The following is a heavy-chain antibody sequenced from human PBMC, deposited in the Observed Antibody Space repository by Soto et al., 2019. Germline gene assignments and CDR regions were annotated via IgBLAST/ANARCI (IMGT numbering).Heavy chain of an antibody. D-gene: IGHD6-6*01. J-gene: IGHJ4*02. CDR3: AKEMYPRTVLDSSSPWGDY. Sequence: QVQLVESGGGVVQPGMSLRLSCAVSGFTFSDYGMHWVRQAPGKGLEWVAVMSYAGTYKYYADSVKGRFTISRDLSGNTLFLQMNSLRLEDTAVYFCAKEMYPRTVLDSSSPWGDYWGQGTLVTVSS. CDR2: MSYAGTYK. CDR1: GFTFSDYG. V-gene: IGHV3-30*18.